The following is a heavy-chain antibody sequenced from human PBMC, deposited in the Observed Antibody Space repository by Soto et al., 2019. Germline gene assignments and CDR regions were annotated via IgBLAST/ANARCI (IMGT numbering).Heavy chain of an antibody. CDR3: ARLLGTEYYAKDV. J-gene: IGHJ6*02. CDR2: IYPGDSDT. D-gene: IGHD7-27*01. CDR1: GYKFNIHW. Sequence: PGESLKISCKASGYKFNIHWIGWARQMPGKGLEWMGIIYPGDSDTRYSPSLQGQVTISADKSISTAYLQWSSLKASDTAMYYCARLLGTEYYAKDVWGQGTTVTVSS. V-gene: IGHV5-51*01.